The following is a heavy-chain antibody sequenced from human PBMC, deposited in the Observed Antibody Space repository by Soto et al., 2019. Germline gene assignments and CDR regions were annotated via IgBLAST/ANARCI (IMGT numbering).Heavy chain of an antibody. V-gene: IGHV5-51*01. D-gene: IGHD3-22*01. Sequence: TGVSHQISNKGAGGNFTSYWIGWMRQIPGKGLEWMGIIYPGDSDTRYSPSFQGQVTISADKSISTAYLQWSSLKASDTAMYYCARHAYDSSGINAFDIWGQGTIVTVSS. CDR1: GGNFTSYW. J-gene: IGHJ3*02. CDR2: IYPGDSDT. CDR3: ARHAYDSSGINAFDI.